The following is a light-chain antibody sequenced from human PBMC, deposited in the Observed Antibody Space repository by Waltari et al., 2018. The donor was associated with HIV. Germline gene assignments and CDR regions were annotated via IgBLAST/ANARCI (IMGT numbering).Light chain of an antibody. CDR2: DTS. Sequence: QAVVTQEPSLTVSPGGTVTLPCGSSNGAVTRGHYPYCLQPKPGQAPMTLIYDTSNKHSCTPARFSGSLLGGKAALTLSGAQPEDEAEYYCLLSYSGPWVFGGGTKLTVL. CDR1: NGAVTRGHY. CDR3: LLSYSGPWV. V-gene: IGLV7-46*01. J-gene: IGLJ3*02.